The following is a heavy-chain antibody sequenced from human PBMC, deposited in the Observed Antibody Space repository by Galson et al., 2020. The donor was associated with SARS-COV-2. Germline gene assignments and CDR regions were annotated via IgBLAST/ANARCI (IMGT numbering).Heavy chain of an antibody. D-gene: IGHD3-9*01. CDR2: IDWDADK. Sequence: GPTLVKPTQTLTLTCTFSGFSLSTSGMRVSWIRQPPGKALEWLARIDWDADKFYSTSLKTRLTISKDTSKNQVVLTMTNMDPVDTATYYCARTYYDILTGYYSAFDIWGQGTMVTVSS. CDR3: ARTYYDILTGYYSAFDI. J-gene: IGHJ3*02. CDR1: GFSLSTSGMR. V-gene: IGHV2-70*04.